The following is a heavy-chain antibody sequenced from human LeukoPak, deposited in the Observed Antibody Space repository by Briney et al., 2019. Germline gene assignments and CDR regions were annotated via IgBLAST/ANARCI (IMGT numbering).Heavy chain of an antibody. CDR3: ARKDGYNSPFDY. CDR2: ISSSGSSI. D-gene: IGHD5-24*01. V-gene: IGHV3-48*03. Sequence: GGSLRLSCAASGFTFSSYEMNWVRQAPGKGLEWGSYISSSGSSIYYADSSKGRFTTSGDTPKNSLYLQMNSLRAEDTAVYHCARKDGYNSPFDYWGQGTLVTVSS. J-gene: IGHJ4*02. CDR1: GFTFSSYE.